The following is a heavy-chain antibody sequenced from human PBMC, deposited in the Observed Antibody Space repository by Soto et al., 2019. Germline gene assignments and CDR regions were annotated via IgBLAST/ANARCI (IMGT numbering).Heavy chain of an antibody. Sequence: SVKVSCNASGGTFSSYAISWVRQAPGQGLEWMGGIIPIFGTANYAQKFQGRVTITADESTSTAYMELSSLRSEDTAVYYCARDHYYNSSGYYFFDYWGQGTLVTVSS. V-gene: IGHV1-69*13. CDR3: ARDHYYNSSGYYFFDY. J-gene: IGHJ4*02. D-gene: IGHD3-22*01. CDR1: GGTFSSYA. CDR2: IIPIFGTA.